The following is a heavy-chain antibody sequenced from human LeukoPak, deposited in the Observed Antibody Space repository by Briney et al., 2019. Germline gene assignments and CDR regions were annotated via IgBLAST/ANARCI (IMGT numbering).Heavy chain of an antibody. CDR1: GFTFSSYG. V-gene: IGHV3-33*01. D-gene: IGHD3-22*01. CDR2: IWYDGSNK. Sequence: GGSLRLSCAASGFTFSSYGMHWVRQAPGKGLEWVAVIWYDGSNKYYADSVKGRFTISRDNSKNTLYLQMNSLRAEDTAVYYCARGPTAPDYYDSSGYGIKAFDIWGRGTMVTVSS. CDR3: ARGPTAPDYYDSSGYGIKAFDI. J-gene: IGHJ3*02.